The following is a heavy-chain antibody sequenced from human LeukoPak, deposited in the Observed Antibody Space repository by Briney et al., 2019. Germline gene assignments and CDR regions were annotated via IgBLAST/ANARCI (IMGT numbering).Heavy chain of an antibody. CDR1: GGSVSGSYY. V-gene: IGHV4-61*01. CDR3: ARDDYLAAAGAGTFDY. Sequence: PSETLSLTCTVSGGSVSGSYYWNWIRQPPGRGLEWIGYMYSSGTINYNPSLKSRVTVSIDMSKNQFSLKLSSVTAADTAVYYCARDDYLAAAGAGTFDYWGQETLVTVSS. CDR2: MYSSGTI. J-gene: IGHJ4*02. D-gene: IGHD6-13*01.